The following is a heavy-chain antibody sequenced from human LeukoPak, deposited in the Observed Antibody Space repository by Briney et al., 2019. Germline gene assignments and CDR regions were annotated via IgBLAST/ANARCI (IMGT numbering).Heavy chain of an antibody. CDR2: IYHTGNT. V-gene: IGHV4-59*01. CDR3: ARGNYGSGSYYVVDFDY. D-gene: IGHD3-10*01. Sequence: KPSETLSLTCSVSNDSIRNYYWSWIRQPPGKALEWIGYIYHTGNTNYNPSLKNRLTMSIDTSKNQFSLNLISVTAADTAVYYCARGNYGSGSYYVVDFDYWGQGTLVTVSS. J-gene: IGHJ4*02. CDR1: NDSIRNYY.